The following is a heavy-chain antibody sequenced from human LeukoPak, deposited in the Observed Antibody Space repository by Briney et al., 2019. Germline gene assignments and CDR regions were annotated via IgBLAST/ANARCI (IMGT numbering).Heavy chain of an antibody. CDR3: ARDLYCSGGGCLYFDY. D-gene: IGHD2-15*01. J-gene: IGHJ4*02. CDR2: MYYDGISK. V-gene: IGHV3-33*01. Sequence: GRSLRLSCAASGFTFSSYGMHWVRQAPGKGLEWVAVMYYDGISKYYADSVKGRFTISRDNSMNTLYLQMNSLRAEDTAVYFCARDLYCSGGGCLYFDYWGQGTLVTVSS. CDR1: GFTFSSYG.